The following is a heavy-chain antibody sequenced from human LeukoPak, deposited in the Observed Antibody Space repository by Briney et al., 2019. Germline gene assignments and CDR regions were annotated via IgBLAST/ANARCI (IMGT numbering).Heavy chain of an antibody. D-gene: IGHD3-22*01. CDR1: GDSLTGYY. J-gene: IGHJ3*02. Sequence: SETLSLTCTVYGDSLTGYYWGWVRQPPGKGLEWIGNIYYTGNTYYNPSLKSRDTISLDTCKNQFSLKVISMTAADTAVFSCTKSDGSGLIRICGRGTMVTVSS. V-gene: IGHV4-39*07. CDR3: TKSDGSGLIRI. CDR2: IYYTGNT.